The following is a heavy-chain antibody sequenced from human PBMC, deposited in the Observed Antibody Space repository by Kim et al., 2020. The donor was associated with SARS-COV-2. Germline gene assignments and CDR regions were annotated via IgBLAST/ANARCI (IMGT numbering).Heavy chain of an antibody. CDR1: GFTFTDSV. CDR2: VSGDGTT. Sequence: GGSLRLSCAASGFTFTDSVMHWFRQAPGKGLEWVALVSGDGTTYYTDSVKGRFAISRDNIKDSLFLQMDRLRTADTAFYYWSKASGWLPSYWGQGTLVTVSS. V-gene: IGHV3-43*02. D-gene: IGHD6-19*01. J-gene: IGHJ4*02. CDR3: SKASGWLPSY.